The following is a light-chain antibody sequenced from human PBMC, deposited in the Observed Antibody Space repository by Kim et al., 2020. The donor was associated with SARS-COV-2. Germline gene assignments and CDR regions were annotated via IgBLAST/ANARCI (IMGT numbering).Light chain of an antibody. CDR1: TGAVTRGHY. J-gene: IGLJ3*02. CDR2: DTT. Sequence: QAVVTQEPSLTVSPGGTVTLTCGSSTGAVTRGHYPYWLQKKTGQAPRTLIYDTTKKHSLTPARFSGSILGDKAALTLSGALPEDEADYYCLVSYANVGVFGGGTQLTVL. CDR3: LVSYANVGV. V-gene: IGLV7-46*01.